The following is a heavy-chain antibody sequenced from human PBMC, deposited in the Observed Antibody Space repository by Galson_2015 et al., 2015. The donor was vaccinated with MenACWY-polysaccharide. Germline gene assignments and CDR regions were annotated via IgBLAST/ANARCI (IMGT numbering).Heavy chain of an antibody. V-gene: IGHV3-23*01. CDR3: AKRVDKQFDY. CDR2: ISGSGGST. D-gene: IGHD1/OR15-1a*01. J-gene: IGHJ4*02. CDR1: GFTFSSYG. Sequence: SLRLSCAASGFTFSSYGMSWVRQAPGKGLEWVSAISGSGGSTYYADSVKGRFTISGDNSKNTLYLQMNSLRAEDTAVYYCAKRVDKQFDYWGQGTLVTVSS.